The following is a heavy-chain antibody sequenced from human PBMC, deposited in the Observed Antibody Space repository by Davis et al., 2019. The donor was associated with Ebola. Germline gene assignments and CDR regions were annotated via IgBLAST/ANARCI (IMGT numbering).Heavy chain of an antibody. Sequence: TLSLTCTVSGGSISSYYWSWIRQPPGKALEWLAVIYWDNDRRYSTSLKTRLTISKDTSKNQVVLTMTNMDPVDTATYYCARILGDFWSGYYDWGQGTLVTVSS. CDR1: GGSISSYY. CDR3: ARILGDFWSGYYD. J-gene: IGHJ4*02. V-gene: IGHV2-70*18. CDR2: IYWDNDR. D-gene: IGHD3-3*01.